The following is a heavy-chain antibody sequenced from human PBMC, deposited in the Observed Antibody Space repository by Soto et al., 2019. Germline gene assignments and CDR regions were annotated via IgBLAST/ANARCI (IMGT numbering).Heavy chain of an antibody. J-gene: IGHJ4*02. D-gene: IGHD3-10*01. CDR3: GGGGAPIDY. CDR1: AYTFTNFG. Sequence: QVQLVQSGAEVKKPGASVEVSCKASAYTFTNFGITWVRQAPGQGLEWMGWISAYNGNTNYAQKFQGRVTMTTDTSTGQGYLEVRRLGFDGTGVDFWGGGGAPIDYWGQGNLVNVPP. V-gene: IGHV1-18*01. CDR2: ISAYNGNT.